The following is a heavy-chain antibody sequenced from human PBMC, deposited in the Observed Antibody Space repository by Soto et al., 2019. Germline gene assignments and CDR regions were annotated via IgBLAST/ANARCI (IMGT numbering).Heavy chain of an antibody. CDR3: AEKRGAREFTKSYFTY. V-gene: IGHV3-23*01. Sequence: EVQLLDSGGGLVQPGGSLRLSCAASGFMFSCCAMSWVRQAPGKGLEWVSTIHGDGDYTHYTDSVEGRFTISRDNSRNTLDLQVESLLTDDNATYYCAEKRGAREFTKSYFTYWGRGTLVTVSS. CDR1: GFMFSCCA. J-gene: IGHJ2*01. CDR2: IHGDGDYT. D-gene: IGHD3-10*01.